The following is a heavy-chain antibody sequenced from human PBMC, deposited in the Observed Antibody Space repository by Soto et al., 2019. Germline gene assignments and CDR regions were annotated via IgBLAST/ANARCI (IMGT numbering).Heavy chain of an antibody. J-gene: IGHJ3*02. Sequence: PGGSLRLPCAAFGFTFGGFVMSRVRQAQGKGLEWVSSISSSSSYIYYADSVKGRFTISRENAKNSLYLQMNSLRAEDTAVYYGARGGANAFDIWVQGTIVTVS. CDR2: ISSSSSYI. V-gene: IGHV3-21*01. CDR3: ARGGANAFDI. D-gene: IGHD3-16*01. CDR1: GFTFGGFV.